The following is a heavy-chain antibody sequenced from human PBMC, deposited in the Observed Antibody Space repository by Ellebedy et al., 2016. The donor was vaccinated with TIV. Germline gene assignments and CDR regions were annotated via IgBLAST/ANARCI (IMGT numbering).Heavy chain of an antibody. V-gene: IGHV3-30*04. CDR2: ISNDGVYQ. CDR3: ARGLMVRGQPTDY. J-gene: IGHJ4*02. Sequence: GGSLRLSCAASGFSFNTYAMHWVRQAPGRGLEWVAVISNDGVYQFYPDSAKGRFTISRDNSKNTLYLHMVSLRDEDTALYYCARGLMVRGQPTDYWGQGTLVTVSS. CDR1: GFSFNTYA. D-gene: IGHD3-10*01.